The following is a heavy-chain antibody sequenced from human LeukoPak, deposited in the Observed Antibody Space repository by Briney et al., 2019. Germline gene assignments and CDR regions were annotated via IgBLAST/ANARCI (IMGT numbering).Heavy chain of an antibody. Sequence: AETLTLTCTVSGGSVSRYYWGWIRQFPGKGLDFIGFTYHTATSNYNPSLKSRVSMSIDMSKSALYLNLSSVTAADTAIYYCARHSSGFYSPFFDFWGRGALVTVSS. CDR2: TYHTATS. CDR1: GGSVSRYY. D-gene: IGHD6-19*01. V-gene: IGHV4-59*08. J-gene: IGHJ4*02. CDR3: ARHSSGFYSPFFDF.